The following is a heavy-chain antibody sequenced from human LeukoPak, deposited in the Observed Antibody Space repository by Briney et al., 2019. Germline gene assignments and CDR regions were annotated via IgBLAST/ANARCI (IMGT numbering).Heavy chain of an antibody. Sequence: SETLSLTCTVSGGSISPYYWSWIRQPPGKRLEWIGYIYYSGSTNYNPSLKSRVTISVDTSKNQFSLKLSSVTAADTAAYYCARLDLAVAINYWGQGTLVTVSS. D-gene: IGHD6-19*01. V-gene: IGHV4-59*01. CDR3: ARLDLAVAINY. CDR2: IYYSGST. J-gene: IGHJ4*02. CDR1: GGSISPYY.